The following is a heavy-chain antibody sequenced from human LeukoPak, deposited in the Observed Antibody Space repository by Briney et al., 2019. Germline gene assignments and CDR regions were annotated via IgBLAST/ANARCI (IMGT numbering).Heavy chain of an antibody. V-gene: IGHV4-30-2*01. D-gene: IGHD2-21*02. J-gene: IGHJ4*02. CDR1: GGSISSGGYS. CDR3: ARGGVVTAMYDY. CDR2: IYHSGST. Sequence: SQTLSLTRAVSGGSISSGGYSWSWIRQPPGKGLEWIGYIYHSGSTYYNPSLKSRVTISVDRSKNQFSLKLSSVTAADTAVYYCARGGVVTAMYDYWGQGTLVTVSS.